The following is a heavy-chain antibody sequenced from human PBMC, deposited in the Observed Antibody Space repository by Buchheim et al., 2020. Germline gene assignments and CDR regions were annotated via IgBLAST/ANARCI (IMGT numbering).Heavy chain of an antibody. CDR3: ATGYSSGWSRGYNY. D-gene: IGHD6-19*01. Sequence: EVQLFESGGGLVQPGESLRLSCAASGFTFSSYAMSWVRQAPGSGLEWVSVISGGGDITYDADSVTGRFTISRDNSKNSLYLQMNSLRVEDTAVYYCATGYSSGWSRGYNYWGQGTL. CDR1: GFTFSSYA. J-gene: IGHJ4*02. V-gene: IGHV3-23*01. CDR2: ISGGGDIT.